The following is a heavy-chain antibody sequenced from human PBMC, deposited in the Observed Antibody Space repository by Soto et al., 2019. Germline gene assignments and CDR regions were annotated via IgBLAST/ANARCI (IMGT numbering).Heavy chain of an antibody. CDR3: ARERISQRFSEWLSIDY. Sequence: ASVKVSCKASGGTFSSYTISWVRQAPGQGLEWMGRIIPILGIANYAQKFQGRVTITADKSTSTAYMELSSLRSEDTAVYYCARERISQRFSEWLSIDYWGQGTLVTVSS. CDR2: IIPILGIA. J-gene: IGHJ4*02. V-gene: IGHV1-69*04. D-gene: IGHD3-3*01. CDR1: GGTFSSYT.